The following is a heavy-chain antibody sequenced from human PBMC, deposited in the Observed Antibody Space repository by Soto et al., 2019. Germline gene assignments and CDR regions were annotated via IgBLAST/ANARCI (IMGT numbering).Heavy chain of an antibody. D-gene: IGHD4-17*01. V-gene: IGHV4-39*01. CDR3: ATPQSATVTTMGRSVFNY. CDR2: IYYSGST. Sequence: SETLSLTCTVSGGSISSSSYYWGWIRQPPGKGLEWIGSIYYSGSTYYNPSLKSRVTISVDTSKNQFSLKLSSVTAADTAVYYCATPQSATVTTMGRSVFNYWGQGTLVTVSS. J-gene: IGHJ4*02. CDR1: GGSISSSSYY.